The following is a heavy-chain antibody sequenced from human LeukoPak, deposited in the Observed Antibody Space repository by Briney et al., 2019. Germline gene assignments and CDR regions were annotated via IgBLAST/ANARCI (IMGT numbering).Heavy chain of an antibody. V-gene: IGHV4-4*02. CDR3: AREGGPYRPLDY. J-gene: IGHJ4*02. CDR2: VILQGST. Sequence: PSETLSLTCGVSGGSITNTNYWTWVRQPPGKGLEWIGGVILQGSTNYNPSLMGRGAITVDPAENHISLQLTSVTAADTAVYYCAREGGPYRPLDYSGQGTLVTVSS. CDR1: GGSITNTNY.